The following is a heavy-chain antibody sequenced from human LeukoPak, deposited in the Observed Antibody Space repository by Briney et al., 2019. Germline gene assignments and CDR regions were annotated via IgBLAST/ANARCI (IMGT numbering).Heavy chain of an antibody. V-gene: IGHV3-21*06. Sequence: GGSLRLSCASSGFTFSSYSMNWVRQAPGKGLEWDSSISTSSSYIHYADSVKGRFTISRDNAKNSLYLEMNSLRAEDTAVYYCARVRFSSRFYDAFDIWGQGTMVTVSS. CDR2: ISTSSSYI. J-gene: IGHJ3*02. D-gene: IGHD3-10*01. CDR1: GFTFSSYS. CDR3: ARVRFSSRFYDAFDI.